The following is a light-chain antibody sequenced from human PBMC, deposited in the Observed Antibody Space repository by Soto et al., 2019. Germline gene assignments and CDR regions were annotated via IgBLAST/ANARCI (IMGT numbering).Light chain of an antibody. CDR3: QQANSFPNT. CDR2: EAT. CDR1: QGISSW. Sequence: DIQITQFPSSVSASVGVIVTITFRASQGISSWLAWYQQKPGKATILLIYEATNLQSGVPPRFSGSGSGTDFSLTISSLHPEDFATYFSQQANSFPNTFGQGTRLEI. V-gene: IGKV1-12*01. J-gene: IGKJ5*01.